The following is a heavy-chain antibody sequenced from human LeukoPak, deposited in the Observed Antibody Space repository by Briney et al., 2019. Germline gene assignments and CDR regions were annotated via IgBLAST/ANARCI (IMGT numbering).Heavy chain of an antibody. CDR3: ARGLYYDYVWGSTKPYYFDY. D-gene: IGHD3-16*01. CDR1: GGSISSYY. Sequence: PSETLSLTCTVSGGSISSYYWSWIRQPPGKGLEWIGYIYYSGTTNYNPSLKSRVTISVDTSKNQLSLKLSSVTAADTAVYYCARGLYYDYVWGSTKPYYFDYWGQGTLVTVSS. V-gene: IGHV4-59*12. J-gene: IGHJ4*02. CDR2: IYYSGTT.